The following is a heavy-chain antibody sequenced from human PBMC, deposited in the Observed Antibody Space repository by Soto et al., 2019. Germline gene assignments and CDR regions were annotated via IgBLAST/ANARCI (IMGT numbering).Heavy chain of an antibody. CDR2: ISWNSGII. V-gene: IGHV3-9*01. D-gene: IGHD5-12*01. CDR1: GFTFDDYA. J-gene: IGHJ5*02. CDR3: LSGNSPSST. Sequence: PGGSLRLSCAASGFTFDDYAMHWVRQAPGKGLEWVSGISWNSGIIDYADSVKGRFTISRDNAKNSLYLQMNNLRAEDTAVYYCLSGNSPSSTWGQGTLVTVSS.